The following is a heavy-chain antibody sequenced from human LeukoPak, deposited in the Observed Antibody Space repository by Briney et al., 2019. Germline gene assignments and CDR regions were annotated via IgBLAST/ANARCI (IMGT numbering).Heavy chain of an antibody. Sequence: SGGSLRLSCAASGFTFSSYAMHWVRQAPGKGLEWVAVISYDGSNKYYADSVKGRFTISRDNAKNSLYLQMNSLRAEDTAVYYCANLLYYYDSSGYRPYLDYWGQGTLVTVSS. CDR1: GFTFSSYA. CDR3: ANLLYYYDSSGYRPYLDY. J-gene: IGHJ4*02. D-gene: IGHD3-22*01. CDR2: ISYDGSNK. V-gene: IGHV3-30*04.